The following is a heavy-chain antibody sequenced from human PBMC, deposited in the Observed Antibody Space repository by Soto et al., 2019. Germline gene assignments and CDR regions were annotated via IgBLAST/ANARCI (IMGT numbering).Heavy chain of an antibody. CDR3: VTGARPAPAPPNHWYGLDV. D-gene: IGHD1-1*01. CDR1: GGTFSSSA. J-gene: IGHJ6*02. CDR2: IIPVFDTS. Sequence: QVQLVQSGAEVQKPGSSVKVSCKASGGTFSSSAYSWVRQAPGQGPEWMGGIIPVFDTSDYAQKFQGRVTITADESTRKAPVELSSLRSEATAAYYCVTGARPAPAPPNHWYGLDVWDQGTTVIVSS. V-gene: IGHV1-69*01.